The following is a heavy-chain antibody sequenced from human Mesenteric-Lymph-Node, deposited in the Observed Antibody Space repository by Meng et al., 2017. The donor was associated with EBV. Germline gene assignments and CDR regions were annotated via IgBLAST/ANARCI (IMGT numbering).Heavy chain of an antibody. J-gene: IGHJ4*02. CDR3: ALASFDY. CDR2: INPSGGYT. V-gene: IGHV1-46*04. CDR1: GYSFTSYY. Sequence: QVVLEQCGAGVKTPGASVTVSWKASGYSFTSYYIHWVRPAPGQGLEWMGMINPSGGYTSHAQKLQGRVTVTMDTSTSTVYMDLSSLRSEDTAVYYCALASFDYWGQGTLVTVSS.